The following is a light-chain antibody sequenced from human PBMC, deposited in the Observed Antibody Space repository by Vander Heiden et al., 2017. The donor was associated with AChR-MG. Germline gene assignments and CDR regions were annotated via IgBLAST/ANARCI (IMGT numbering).Light chain of an antibody. CDR2: GKN. Sequence: SSELTPPPAVSVALGQTVRITCQGDSLRSYYAGWYQQKPGQAPVLVIYGKNNRPSGIPDRFSGSSSGNTASLTITGAQAEDEADYYCNSRDSSGNLVVFGGGTKLTVL. V-gene: IGLV3-19*01. CDR1: SLRSYY. CDR3: NSRDSSGNLVV. J-gene: IGLJ2*01.